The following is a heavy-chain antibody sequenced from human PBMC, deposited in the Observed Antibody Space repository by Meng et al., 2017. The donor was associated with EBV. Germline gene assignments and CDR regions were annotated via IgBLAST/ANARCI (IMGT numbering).Heavy chain of an antibody. Sequence: QFTLKVSGLYRVKPTQTLTLTFTFSGFSLSTSGVGVGWIRQPPGKALEWLALIYWDDDKRYSPSLKSRLTITKDTSKNQVVLTMTNMDSVDTATYYCAHRRDEYSSSWYGWFDPWGQGTLVTVSS. D-gene: IGHD6-13*01. CDR1: GFSLSTSGVG. CDR2: IYWDDDK. V-gene: IGHV2-5*02. CDR3: AHRRDEYSSSWYGWFDP. J-gene: IGHJ5*02.